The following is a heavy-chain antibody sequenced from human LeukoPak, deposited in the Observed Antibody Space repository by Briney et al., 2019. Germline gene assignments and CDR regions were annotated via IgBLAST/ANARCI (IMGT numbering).Heavy chain of an antibody. CDR2: IYYTGST. CDR1: GGSISSSTSY. D-gene: IGHD3-10*01. Sequence: PSETLSLTCTVSGGSISSSTSYWGWIRQPPGKGLEWIGIIYYTGSTYYNPSLKSRVTISVDTSKNQFSLKLSSVTAADTAVYYCARDYASGSYHFDYWGHGTLVTVSS. CDR3: ARDYASGSYHFDY. J-gene: IGHJ4*01. V-gene: IGHV4-39*02.